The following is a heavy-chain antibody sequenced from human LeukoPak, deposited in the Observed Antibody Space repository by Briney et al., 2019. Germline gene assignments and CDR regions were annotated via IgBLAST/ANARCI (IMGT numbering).Heavy chain of an antibody. CDR1: GGSISSSSYY. CDR3: ARGRFPDYDFWSGYLDIHTYYFDY. J-gene: IGHJ4*02. D-gene: IGHD3-3*01. Sequence: PSETLSLTCTVSGGSISSSSYYWGWIRQPPGKGLEWIGEINHSGSTNYNPSLKSRVTISVDTSKNQFSLKLSSVTAADTAVYYCARGRFPDYDFWSGYLDIHTYYFDYWGQGTLVTVSS. V-gene: IGHV4-39*07. CDR2: INHSGST.